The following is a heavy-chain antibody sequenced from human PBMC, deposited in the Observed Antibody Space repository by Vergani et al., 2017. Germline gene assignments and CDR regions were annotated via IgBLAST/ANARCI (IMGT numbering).Heavy chain of an antibody. V-gene: IGHV3-23*01. CDR1: GFTFRNYA. CDR2: ISDNGGTT. CDR3: AKDGPYCXSNSCSIQYNWFDP. J-gene: IGHJ5*02. Sequence: EVQLLESGGGWAQPGGSLGLSWAASGFTFRNYAMTWVRQAPGKGLEWVSIISDNGGTTYYADSEKGRFTISRDNSKDTLYLQMNSLRAEDTDVYYCAKDGPYCXSNSCSIQYNWFDPWGQGTLVTVSS. D-gene: IGHD2-2*01.